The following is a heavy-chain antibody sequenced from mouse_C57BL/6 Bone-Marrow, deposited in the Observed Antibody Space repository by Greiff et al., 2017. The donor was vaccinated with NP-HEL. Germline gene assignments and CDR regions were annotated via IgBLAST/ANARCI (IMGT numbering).Heavy chain of an antibody. V-gene: IGHV1-50*01. J-gene: IGHJ2*01. D-gene: IGHD2-2*01. Sequence: QVQLQQPGAELVKPGASVKLSCKASGYTFTSYWMQWVKQRPGQGLEWIGEIDPSDSYTNYNQKFKGKATLTVDTSSSTAYMQLSSLTSEDSAVYYCAREGGIYYGYDEWYYFDYWGQGTTLTVSS. CDR1: GYTFTSYW. CDR2: IDPSDSYT. CDR3: AREGGIYYGYDEWYYFDY.